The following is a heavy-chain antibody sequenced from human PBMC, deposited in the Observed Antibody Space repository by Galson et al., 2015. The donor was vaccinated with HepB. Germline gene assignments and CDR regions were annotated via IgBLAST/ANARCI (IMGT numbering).Heavy chain of an antibody. CDR1: GGTFSKYA. Sequence: SVKVSCKASGGTFSKYAISWVRQAPGQGLEWMGGIIPMFGTANYAQKFQGRVTVTADESTSTAYMELSSLRSEDTAVYYCAREQQLVQGANYYYYYYMDVWGQGTTVTVSS. CDR3: AREQQLVQGANYYYYYYMDV. V-gene: IGHV1-69*13. J-gene: IGHJ6*02. D-gene: IGHD6-13*01. CDR2: IIPMFGTA.